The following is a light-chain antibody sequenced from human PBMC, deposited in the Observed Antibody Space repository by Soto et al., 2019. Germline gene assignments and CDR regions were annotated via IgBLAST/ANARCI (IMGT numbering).Light chain of an antibody. CDR3: QQRSNGFT. V-gene: IGKV3-11*01. CDR2: DAS. J-gene: IGKJ3*01. CDR1: QSVSSY. Sequence: EIVLTQSPATLSLSPGERATLSCRASQSVSSYLAWYQQKPGQAPRLLIYDASNRATGIPARFSGSGSGTDSTLTISSLEPEDFAVYYCQQRSNGFTFGPGTKVDIK.